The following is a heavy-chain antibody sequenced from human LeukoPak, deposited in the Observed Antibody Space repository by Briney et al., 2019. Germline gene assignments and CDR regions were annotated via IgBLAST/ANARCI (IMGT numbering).Heavy chain of an antibody. V-gene: IGHV3-13*01. D-gene: IGHD1-26*01. J-gene: IGHJ4*02. CDR3: ARGDPRSYGGGQYFFDY. CDR2: IGTAAYT. Sequence: GGSLRLSCAASGFTFSIYDMHWVRQVTGKGLEWVSVIGTAAYTYYPGSVKGRFTISRENAKNSFYLQMNSLRVGDTAVYFCARGDPRSYGGGQYFFDYWGQGTLVTVSS. CDR1: GFTFSIYD.